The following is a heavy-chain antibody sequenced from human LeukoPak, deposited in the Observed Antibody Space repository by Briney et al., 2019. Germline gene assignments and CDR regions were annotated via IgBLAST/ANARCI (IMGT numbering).Heavy chain of an antibody. CDR3: ARQSYYYDSSGYSTQYYFDY. CDR2: IGTAGDT. D-gene: IGHD3-22*01. V-gene: IGHV3-13*01. J-gene: IGHJ4*02. CDR1: GFTFSSYD. Sequence: GGSLRLSCAASGFTFSSYDMHWVRQATGEGLEWVSAIGTAGDTYYPGSVKGRFAISRENAKNSLYLQMNSLRAGDTAVYYCARQSYYYDSSGYSTQYYFDYWGQGTLVTVSS.